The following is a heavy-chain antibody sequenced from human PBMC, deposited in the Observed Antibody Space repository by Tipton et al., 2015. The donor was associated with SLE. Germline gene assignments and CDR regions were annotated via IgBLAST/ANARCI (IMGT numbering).Heavy chain of an antibody. CDR2: IYYSGST. Sequence: TLSLTCTVSGGSISSSSYYWGWIRQPPGKGLEWIGRIYYSGSTYYNPSPKSRVTISGDTAKNQFSLKLSSVTAAGTTVYYCARGPGGELSAEACQHWGQGTLLTVSS. J-gene: IGHJ1*01. CDR1: GGSISSSSYY. D-gene: IGHD3-16*02. CDR3: ARGPGGELSAEACQH. V-gene: IGHV4-39*07.